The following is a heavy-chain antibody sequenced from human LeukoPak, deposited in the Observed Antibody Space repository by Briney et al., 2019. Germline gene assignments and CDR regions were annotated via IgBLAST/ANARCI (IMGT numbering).Heavy chain of an antibody. J-gene: IGHJ3*02. V-gene: IGHV5-51*01. D-gene: IGHD3-22*01. CDR1: GYSFTSYW. CDR2: IYPGDSDT. CDR3: ARDSSGPNAFDI. Sequence: GESLNISCKGSGYSFTSYWIGWVRQMPGKGLEWMGIIYPGDSDTSYSPSFQGQVTISADKSISTSYLQWSSLKASDTAMDYCARDSSGPNAFDIWGQGTMVTVSS.